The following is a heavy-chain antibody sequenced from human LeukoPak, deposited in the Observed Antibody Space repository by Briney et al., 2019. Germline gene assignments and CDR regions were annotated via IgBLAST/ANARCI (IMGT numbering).Heavy chain of an antibody. Sequence: GGSLRLSCAASGFTSSRYWMTWVRQAPGKGLAWVANIKQDGSAKYYMDSVKGRFTISRDNAKNSLYLQMNSLGVEDTAVYYCARVNPLMAPGAVDIWGQGTKVAVSS. V-gene: IGHV3-7*01. CDR3: ARVNPLMAPGAVDI. CDR1: GFTSSRYW. D-gene: IGHD2-8*01. J-gene: IGHJ3*02. CDR2: IKQDGSAK.